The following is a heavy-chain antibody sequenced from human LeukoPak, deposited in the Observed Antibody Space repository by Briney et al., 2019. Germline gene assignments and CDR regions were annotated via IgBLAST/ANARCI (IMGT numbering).Heavy chain of an antibody. CDR2: INPNSGGT. Sequence: ASVKVSCKASGYTFTGYYMHWVRQAPGQGLEWMGWINPNSGGTNYAQKFQGGVTMTRDTSISTAYMELSRLRSDDTAVYYCARYYYGSGSTNWFDPWGQGTLVTVSS. CDR1: GYTFTGYY. V-gene: IGHV1-2*02. J-gene: IGHJ5*02. D-gene: IGHD3-10*01. CDR3: ARYYYGSGSTNWFDP.